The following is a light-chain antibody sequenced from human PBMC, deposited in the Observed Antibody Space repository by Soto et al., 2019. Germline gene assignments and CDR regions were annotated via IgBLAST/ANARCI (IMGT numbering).Light chain of an antibody. CDR2: GAS. CDR3: HQYDSSPLP. J-gene: IGKJ4*01. CDR1: QSVSSSY. V-gene: IGKV3-20*01. Sequence: EIMLTQSPGTLSLSPGERATLSCRASQSVSSSYLAWYQQKPGQAPRLLIYGASSRATGIPDRFSGSGSGTDLTLTISRLEPEDFAVYYCHQYDSSPLPFGGGTKVEIK.